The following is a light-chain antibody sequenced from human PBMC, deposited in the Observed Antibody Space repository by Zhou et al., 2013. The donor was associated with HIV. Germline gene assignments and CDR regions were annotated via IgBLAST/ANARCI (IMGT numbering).Light chain of an antibody. CDR2: AAF. J-gene: IGKJ4*01. CDR3: QQGNSFPLT. CDR1: HLINSY. Sequence: DIQLTQSPSFLSASVGDRVSITCRASHLINSYLAWYQQRPGEAPKLLIYAAFTLQTGVPSRFSGSGSGTVFTLTISSLQPEDFATYYCQQGNSFPLTFGGGTKVEIK. V-gene: IGKV1-9*01.